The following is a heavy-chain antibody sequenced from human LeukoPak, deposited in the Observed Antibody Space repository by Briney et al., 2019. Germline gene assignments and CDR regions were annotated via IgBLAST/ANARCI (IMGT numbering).Heavy chain of an antibody. V-gene: IGHV4-59*01. CDR1: GGSISSYY. Sequence: SGTLSLTCTVSGGSISSYYWSWIRQPPGKGLEWIGYIYYSGSTNYNPSLKSRVTISVDTSKNQFSLKLSSVTAADTAVYYCARVVVAATGPRFDYWGQGTLVTVSS. CDR2: IYYSGST. J-gene: IGHJ4*02. CDR3: ARVVVAATGPRFDY. D-gene: IGHD2-15*01.